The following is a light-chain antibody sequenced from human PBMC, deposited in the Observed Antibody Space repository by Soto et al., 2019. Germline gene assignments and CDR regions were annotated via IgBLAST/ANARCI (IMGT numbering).Light chain of an antibody. CDR2: DVT. Sequence: QSPLTQPASVSGSPGQSITISSTGTSSDVGDNNYVSWYQQHPGKAPKLMIYDVTHRPSGISHRFSGSKSGNTASLTISGRQAEDEADYYCSSYTSSSTLYVFGTGTKLTVL. J-gene: IGLJ1*01. V-gene: IGLV2-14*01. CDR1: SSDVGDNNY. CDR3: SSYTSSSTLYV.